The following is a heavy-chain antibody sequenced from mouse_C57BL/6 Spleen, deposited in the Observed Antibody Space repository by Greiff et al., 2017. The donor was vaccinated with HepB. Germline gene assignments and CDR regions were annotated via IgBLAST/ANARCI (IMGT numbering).Heavy chain of an antibody. CDR2: ISSGGSYT. J-gene: IGHJ2*01. CDR1: GFTFSSYG. CDR3: ARRDYYYGSYFDY. V-gene: IGHV5-6*01. Sequence: EVQRVESGGDLVKPGGSLKLSCAASGFTFSSYGMSWVRQTPDKRLEWVATISSGGSYTYYPDSVKGRFTISRDNAKNTLYLQMSSLKSEDTAMYYCARRDYYYGSYFDYWGQGTTLTVSS. D-gene: IGHD1-1*01.